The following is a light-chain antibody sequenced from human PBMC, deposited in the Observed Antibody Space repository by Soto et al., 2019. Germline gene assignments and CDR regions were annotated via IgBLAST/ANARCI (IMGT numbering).Light chain of an antibody. CDR2: GAS. CDR3: QQYNNWPPWT. V-gene: IGKV3-15*01. J-gene: IGKJ1*01. Sequence: EIVMTQSPATLSVSPGERATLSCRASQSVSSNLAWYQQKPGQAPRHLIYGASTRATGIPARFSGSGSGTEFTLTISTLQSEDVAVSYCQQYNNWPPWTCGQGTKVEIK. CDR1: QSVSSN.